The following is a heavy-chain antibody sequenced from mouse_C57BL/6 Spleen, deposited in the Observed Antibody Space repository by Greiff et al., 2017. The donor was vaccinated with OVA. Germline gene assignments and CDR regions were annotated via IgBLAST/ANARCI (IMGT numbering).Heavy chain of an antibody. CDR3: ARLHYDGSGFAY. CDR2: IRNKANGYTT. V-gene: IGHV7-3*01. J-gene: IGHJ3*01. CDR1: GFTFTDYY. D-gene: IGHD1-1*01. Sequence: EVQGVESGGGLVQPGGSLSLSCAASGFTFTDYYMSWVRQPPGKALEWLGFIRNKANGYTTEYSASVKGRFTISRDNSQNILYLQMNALRAEDSATYYCARLHYDGSGFAYWGQGTLVTVSA.